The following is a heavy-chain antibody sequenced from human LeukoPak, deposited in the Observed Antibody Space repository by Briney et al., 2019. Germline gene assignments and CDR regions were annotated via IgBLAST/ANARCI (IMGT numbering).Heavy chain of an antibody. V-gene: IGHV1-24*01. CDR1: GYTLTELS. CDR3: AKTPPGEVLWFGEFMY. J-gene: IGHJ4*02. D-gene: IGHD3-10*01. Sequence: ASVKVSCKVSGYTLTELSMHWVRQAPGKGLEWMGGFDPEDGETIYAQKFRGRVTMTEDTSTDTAYMELSSLRSEDTAVYYCAKTPPGEVLWFGEFMYWGQGTLVTVSS. CDR2: FDPEDGET.